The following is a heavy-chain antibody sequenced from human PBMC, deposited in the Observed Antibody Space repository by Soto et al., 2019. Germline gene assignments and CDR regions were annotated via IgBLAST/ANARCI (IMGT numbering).Heavy chain of an antibody. CDR2: IFHSVST. V-gene: IGHV4-4*02. CDR1: GGSIRSNNW. Sequence: SETLSLTCAASGGSIRSNNWWSWIRQPPGKGLEWIGYIFHSVSTYYNPSLKSRVTISVDRSKNQFSLKLNSVTAADTAVYYCARGPPLGYWGQGTLVTVSS. CDR3: ARGPPLGY. J-gene: IGHJ4*02.